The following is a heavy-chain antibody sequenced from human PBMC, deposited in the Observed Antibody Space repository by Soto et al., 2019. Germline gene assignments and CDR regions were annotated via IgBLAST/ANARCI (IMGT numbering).Heavy chain of an antibody. Sequence: EVQLVESGGGLVQPGESLRLSCSASGFTFTNYWMHWVRQAPGKGLVWVSRINAEGTTTNYADSVKGRFTTSRDNAKNTLYLQMNSLGGEETAVYYCACSARGLYGDYNWGQGTLVTVSS. CDR1: GFTFTNYW. V-gene: IGHV3-74*01. D-gene: IGHD4-17*01. CDR2: INAEGTTT. J-gene: IGHJ4*02. CDR3: ACSARGLYGDYN.